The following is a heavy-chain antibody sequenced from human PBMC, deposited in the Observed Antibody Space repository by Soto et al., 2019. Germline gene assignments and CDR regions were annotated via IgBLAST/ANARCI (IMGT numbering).Heavy chain of an antibody. CDR1: GFTFSSYS. CDR3: ARDRVGGYYTYYYYGMDV. D-gene: IGHD3-3*01. J-gene: IGHJ6*02. Sequence: GGSLRLSCAASGFTFSSYSMNWVRQAPGKGLEWVSSISSSSSYIYYADSVKGRFTISRDNAKNSLYLQMNSLRAEDTAVYYCARDRVGGYYTYYYYGMDVWGQGTTVTVSS. V-gene: IGHV3-21*01. CDR2: ISSSSSYI.